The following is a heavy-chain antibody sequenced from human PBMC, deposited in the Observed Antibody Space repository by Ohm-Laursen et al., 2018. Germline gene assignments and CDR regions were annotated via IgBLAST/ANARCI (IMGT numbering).Heavy chain of an antibody. CDR2: ISYDGSNK. CDR1: GFTFSSYG. J-gene: IGHJ4*02. V-gene: IGHV3-30*03. D-gene: IGHD6-6*01. Sequence: SLRLSCAAFGFTFSSYGMHWVRQAPGKGLEWVAVISYDGSNKYYADSVKGRFTISRDNAKNSLYLQMNSLRAEDTALYYCARARSLDYFDYWGQGTLVTVSS. CDR3: ARARSLDYFDY.